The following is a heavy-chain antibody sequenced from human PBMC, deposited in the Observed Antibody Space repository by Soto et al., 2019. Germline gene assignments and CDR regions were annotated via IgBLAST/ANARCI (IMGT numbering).Heavy chain of an antibody. CDR2: INPSGST. Sequence: ASVKVSCKASGYTFTSYYMHWVRQAPGQGLEWMGIINPSGSTSYAQKFQGRVTMTRDTSTSTVYMELSSLRSEDTAVYYCDRVYCSGGSCYSIDYWG. CDR3: DRVYCSGGSCYSIDY. J-gene: IGHJ4*01. CDR1: GYTFTSYY. V-gene: IGHV1-46*03. D-gene: IGHD2-15*01.